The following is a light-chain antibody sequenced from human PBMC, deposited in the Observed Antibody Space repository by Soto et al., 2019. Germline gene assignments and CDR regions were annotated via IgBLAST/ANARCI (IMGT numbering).Light chain of an antibody. CDR3: SSYTSISTLV. Sequence: QSALTQPASVSGSPGQSITISCTGTSSDVGGYNYVSWYQQHPGKAPKLMIYDVSNRPSGVSNRFSGSKSGNTASLTISGLQAEDEADYDCSSYTSISTLVFGPGTK. CDR1: SSDVGGYNY. V-gene: IGLV2-14*01. J-gene: IGLJ1*01. CDR2: DVS.